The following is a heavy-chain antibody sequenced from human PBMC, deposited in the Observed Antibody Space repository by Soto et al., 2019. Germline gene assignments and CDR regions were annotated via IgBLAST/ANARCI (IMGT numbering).Heavy chain of an antibody. J-gene: IGHJ4*02. CDR3: VRRRVCSPTTCYRELDS. V-gene: IGHV5-51*01. CDR1: GYTFTTYW. D-gene: IGHD2-2*01. Sequence: ESLKISCNGSGYTFTTYWIGWVRQMPGKGLEWMGVIYPGDSDTIYSPSFQGQVTLSADKSISTAYLQWRSLQASDTAMYYCVRRRVCSPTTCYRELDSWGQGTLVTVSS. CDR2: IYPGDSDT.